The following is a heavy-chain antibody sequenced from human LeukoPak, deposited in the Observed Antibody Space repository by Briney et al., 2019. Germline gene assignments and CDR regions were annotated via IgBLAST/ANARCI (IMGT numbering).Heavy chain of an antibody. J-gene: IGHJ5*02. CDR3: ATVAVDGTWFAP. V-gene: IGHV3-73*01. CDR1: GFTFSGSA. D-gene: IGHD2-15*01. Sequence: QPGGSLKLSCAASGFTFSGSAIHWVRQSSGRGLEWLGRIRSKVNNYATAYTVSLKGRFIISRDDSKQTAYLQMNSLKTEDTAVYYCATVAVDGTWFAPGGQGTLVTVSP. CDR2: IRSKVNNYAT.